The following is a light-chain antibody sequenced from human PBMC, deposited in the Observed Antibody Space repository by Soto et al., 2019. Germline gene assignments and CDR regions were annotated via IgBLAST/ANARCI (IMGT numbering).Light chain of an antibody. V-gene: IGLV3-1*01. CDR3: QAWDSSTYF. J-gene: IGLJ1*01. CDR1: KLGDKY. Sequence: SYELTQPPSVSVSPGQTASITCSGDKLGDKYACWYQQKPGQSPVLVIYQDKKRPSGIPERFSGSNSGNTATLTISGTKAMDEADYYCQAWDSSTYFFGPGTQLTVL. CDR2: QDK.